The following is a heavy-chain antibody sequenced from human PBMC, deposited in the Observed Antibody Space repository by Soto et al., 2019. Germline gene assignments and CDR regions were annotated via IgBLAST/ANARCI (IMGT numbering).Heavy chain of an antibody. CDR3: ARGAYYYDSSGLSY. CDR2: ISSSSSTI. V-gene: IGHV3-48*01. J-gene: IGHJ4*02. D-gene: IGHD3-22*01. CDR1: GFSFSHYS. Sequence: GGSLRLSCAASGFSFSHYSMIWVRQAPGKGLEWVSYISSSSSTIYYADSVKGRFTISRDNAKNSLYLQMNSLRAEDTAVYYCARGAYYYDSSGLSYWGQGTLVTVSS.